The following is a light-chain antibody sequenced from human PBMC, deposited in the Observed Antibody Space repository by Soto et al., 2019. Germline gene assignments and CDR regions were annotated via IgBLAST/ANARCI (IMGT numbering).Light chain of an antibody. J-gene: IGKJ4*01. CDR2: AAS. V-gene: IGKV1-39*01. Sequence: DIQMTQSPSSLSASVGDRVPITCRASQSISSYLNWYQQKPGKAHKLLIYAASSLQSGVPSRFSGSGSGADLTITISSLQPEDFATYYCQQSYSTPLTFGGGTKVDIK. CDR3: QQSYSTPLT. CDR1: QSISSY.